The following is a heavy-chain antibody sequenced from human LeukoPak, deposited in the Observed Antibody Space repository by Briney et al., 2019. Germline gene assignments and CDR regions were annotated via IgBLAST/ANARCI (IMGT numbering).Heavy chain of an antibody. J-gene: IGHJ4*02. CDR1: GFTFSHFW. CDR3: AREDGYCSGGNCYSYFDS. Sequence: GGSPRLSCAASGFTFSHFWMSWVRQAPGKGLEWVAYIKKTGSETYYVDSMKGRFTITRDNTRNSLFLQMYSLRAEDTAVYFCAREDGYCSGGNCYSYFDSWGQGTLVTVSS. V-gene: IGHV3-7*01. D-gene: IGHD2-15*01. CDR2: IKKTGSET.